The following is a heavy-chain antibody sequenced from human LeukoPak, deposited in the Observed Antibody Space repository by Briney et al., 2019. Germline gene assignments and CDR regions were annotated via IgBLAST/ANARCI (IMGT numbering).Heavy chain of an antibody. CDR1: AFTFSSYA. J-gene: IGHJ2*01. CDR3: AKTLRESSGREYFDL. Sequence: PGGSLRLSCAASAFTFSSYAMSWVRQAPGKGLEWVSGVSGSGGSTYHADSVKGRFTISRDNSKNTLYLQMNSLRVEDTAEYYCAKTLRESSGREYFDLWGRGTLVTVSS. D-gene: IGHD6-19*01. V-gene: IGHV3-23*01. CDR2: VSGSGGST.